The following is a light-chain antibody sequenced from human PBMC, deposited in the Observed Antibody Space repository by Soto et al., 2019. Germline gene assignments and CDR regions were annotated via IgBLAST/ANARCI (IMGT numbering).Light chain of an antibody. CDR1: SSDVGGYNY. CDR3: SSYAGSNNVV. Sequence: QSALTQPPSASGSPGQSVTISCTGTSSDVGGYNYVSWYQQHPGKAPKLMIYEVSKRPSGVPDRFSGSKSGITASLTVSERQAEDEADYYFSSYAGSNNVVFVGGTKVTVL. J-gene: IGLJ2*01. CDR2: EVS. V-gene: IGLV2-8*01.